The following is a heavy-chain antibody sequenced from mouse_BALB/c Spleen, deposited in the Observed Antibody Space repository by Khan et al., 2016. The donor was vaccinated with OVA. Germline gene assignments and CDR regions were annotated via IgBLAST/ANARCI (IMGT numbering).Heavy chain of an antibody. V-gene: IGHV3-6*02. CDR3: ARRNGNYDYAMDY. Sequence: EVKLLESGPGLVKPSQSLSLTCSVTGYSITSGYYWNWIRQFPGNKLEWMGYISYDGSSNYNPSLKNRISITRDTSKNQFFLKLISVTTEDTATYYCARRNGNYDYAMDYWGQGTSVNVSS. J-gene: IGHJ4*01. CDR1: GYSITSGYY. CDR2: ISYDGSS. D-gene: IGHD2-1*01.